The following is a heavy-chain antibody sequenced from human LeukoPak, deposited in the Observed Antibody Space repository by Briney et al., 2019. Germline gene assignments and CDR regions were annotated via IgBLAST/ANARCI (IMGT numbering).Heavy chain of an antibody. CDR2: IYHRGRI. J-gene: IGHJ4*02. D-gene: IGHD3-9*01. CDR1: GGSLSSSSYY. Sequence: SETPSLTCTVSGGSLSSSSYYWGSTRHSPGKGLEWIRRIYHRGRIHSNPPLKSRVTISEDMSKNQFYLKLSSVTAADTAVYYWARRTTYFGWRPSESPSCFDYWGQGTLVTVSS. CDR3: ARRTTYFGWRPSESPSCFDY. V-gene: IGHV4-39*07.